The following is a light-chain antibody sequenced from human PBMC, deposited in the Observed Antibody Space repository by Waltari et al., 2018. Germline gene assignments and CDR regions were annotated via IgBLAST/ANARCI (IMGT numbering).Light chain of an antibody. J-gene: IGKJ1*01. CDR3: QQCNSWPLWT. CDR1: QSVGSN. Sequence: DIVMTQSPGTLSVSPGESATLSCRAGQSVGSNLAWYQQKPGQAPRLLIYDASTRATGIPARFSGSGSGTEFTLTISSLQSEDFAMYYCQQCNSWPLWTFGPGTKVEIK. CDR2: DAS. V-gene: IGKV3-15*01.